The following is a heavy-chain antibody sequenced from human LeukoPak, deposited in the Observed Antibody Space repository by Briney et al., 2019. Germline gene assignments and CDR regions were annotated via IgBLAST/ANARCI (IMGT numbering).Heavy chain of an antibody. CDR1: VFTFSIYW. V-gene: IGHV3-74*01. CDR3: AVVVVTAIHAY. Sequence: GGSLRLSCAASVFTFSIYWMHWVRQAPGKGLVWVSRINSDGSSISYADSVKGRFTISRANAKNTLYLQMNSLRAEDTAVYYCAVVVVTAIHAYWGQGTLVTVSS. J-gene: IGHJ4*02. D-gene: IGHD2-21*02. CDR2: INSDGSSI.